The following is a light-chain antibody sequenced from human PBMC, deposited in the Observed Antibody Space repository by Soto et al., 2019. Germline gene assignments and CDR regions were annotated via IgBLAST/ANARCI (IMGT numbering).Light chain of an antibody. Sequence: QSVLTQPPSASGTPGQRVTISCSGSRSNVASNTVNWYQQLPGTAPRVLIYSNNQRPSGVPGRFSGSKTGTSASLAISGLRSEDEGEYYCAAWDDSLNAVLFGGGTKVTVL. CDR1: RSNVASNT. CDR3: AAWDDSLNAVL. V-gene: IGLV1-44*01. CDR2: SNN. J-gene: IGLJ3*02.